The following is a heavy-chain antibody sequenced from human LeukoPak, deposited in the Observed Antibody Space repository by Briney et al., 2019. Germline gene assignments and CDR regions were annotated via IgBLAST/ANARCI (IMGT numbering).Heavy chain of an antibody. J-gene: IGHJ4*02. CDR1: GFTFSRYW. V-gene: IGHV3-74*01. CDR3: ARVMDGYNDPYDY. CDR2: INSDGSST. Sequence: GGSLRLSCAASGFTFSRYWMHWLRQAPGKGLVWVSRINSDGSSTSYADSVKGRFTISRDNAKNTLYLQMNSLRAEDTAVYYCARVMDGYNDPYDYWGQGTLVTVSS. D-gene: IGHD5-24*01.